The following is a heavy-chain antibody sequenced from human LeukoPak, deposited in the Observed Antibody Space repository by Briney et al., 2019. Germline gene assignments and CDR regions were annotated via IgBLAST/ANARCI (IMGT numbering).Heavy chain of an antibody. CDR3: ATAEVRQQQLLPTDY. V-gene: IGHV1-18*01. D-gene: IGHD6-13*01. CDR1: GYTFTSYG. CDR2: ISAYNGNT. J-gene: IGHJ4*02. Sequence: GASVKVSCKASGYTFTSYGISWVRQAPGQGLEWMGWISAYNGNTNYAQKLQGGVTMTTDTSTSTAYMELRSLRSDDTAVYYCATAEVRQQQLLPTDYWGQGTLVTVSS.